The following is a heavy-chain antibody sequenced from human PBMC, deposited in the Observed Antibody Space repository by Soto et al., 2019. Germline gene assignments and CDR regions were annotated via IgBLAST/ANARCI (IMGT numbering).Heavy chain of an antibody. D-gene: IGHD1-7*01. CDR2: ISWNSGSI. J-gene: IGHJ4*02. Sequence: EVQLVESGGGLVQPGRSLRLSCAASGFTFDDYAMHWVRQAPGKGLEWVSGISWNSGSIGYADSVKGRFTIYRDNAKNPLYLQMNSLRADDTALYYSAKERYHNYNYLHFDYWGPGTLVTVSS. CDR1: GFTFDDYA. CDR3: AKERYHNYNYLHFDY. V-gene: IGHV3-9*01.